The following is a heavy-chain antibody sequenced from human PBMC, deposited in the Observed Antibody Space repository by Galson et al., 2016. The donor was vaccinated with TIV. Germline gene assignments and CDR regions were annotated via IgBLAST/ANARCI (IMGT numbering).Heavy chain of an antibody. CDR1: GGSMSSYY. D-gene: IGHD7-27*01. V-gene: IGHV4-59*01. Sequence: SETLSLTCTVSGGSMSSYYWSWIRQPPGKGLEWIGYIYYSGRTTYNPSLKSRVTISVDTSKNQFSLKLTSVTAADTAVYYCARVNWARAFDYWGQGTQVTVSS. CDR3: ARVNWARAFDY. J-gene: IGHJ4*02. CDR2: IYYSGRT.